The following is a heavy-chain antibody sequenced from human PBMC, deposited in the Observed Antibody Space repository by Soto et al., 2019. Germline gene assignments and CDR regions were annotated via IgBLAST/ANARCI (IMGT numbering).Heavy chain of an antibody. CDR2: IYYSGST. CDR3: ARHNTAGDYFDY. V-gene: IGHV4-39*01. CDR1: GGSISSSSYY. D-gene: IGHD3-10*01. J-gene: IGHJ4*02. Sequence: QLQLQESGPGLVKPSETLSLTCTVSGGSISSSSYYWGWIRQPPGKGLEWIGSIYYSGSTYYNPYLKSRVTISVDTSKNQFSLKLSSVTAADTAVYYCARHNTAGDYFDYWGQGTLVTVSS.